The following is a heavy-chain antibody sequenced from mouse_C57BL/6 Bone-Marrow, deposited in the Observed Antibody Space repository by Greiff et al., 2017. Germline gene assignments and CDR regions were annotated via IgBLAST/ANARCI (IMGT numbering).Heavy chain of an antibody. CDR2: ISSGGDYI. J-gene: IGHJ2*01. Sequence: EVKLVESGEGLVKPGGSLKLSCAASGFTFSSYAMSWVRQTPEKRLEWVAYISSGGDYIYYADTVKGRFTISRDNARNTLYLQMSSLKSEDTAMYYCTRPYYYGSSYFDYWGQGTTLTVSS. D-gene: IGHD1-1*01. CDR1: GFTFSSYA. CDR3: TRPYYYGSSYFDY. V-gene: IGHV5-9-1*02.